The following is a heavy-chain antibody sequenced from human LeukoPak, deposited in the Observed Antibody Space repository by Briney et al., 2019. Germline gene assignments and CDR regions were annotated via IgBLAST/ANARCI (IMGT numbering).Heavy chain of an antibody. Sequence: GRSLLLSCAASGFTFSSYAMHWVRQAPGKGLEWVAVISYDGSNKYYADSVKGRFTISRDNSKNTLYLQMNSLRAEDTAVYCCARDPRGIAVADNYYYYGMDVWGQGTTVTVSS. D-gene: IGHD6-19*01. V-gene: IGHV3-30-3*01. CDR3: ARDPRGIAVADNYYYYGMDV. CDR2: ISYDGSNK. J-gene: IGHJ6*02. CDR1: GFTFSSYA.